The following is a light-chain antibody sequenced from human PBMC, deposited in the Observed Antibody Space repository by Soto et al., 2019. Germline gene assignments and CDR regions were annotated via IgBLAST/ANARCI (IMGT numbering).Light chain of an antibody. CDR3: QQGDMFPLT. CDR2: AAS. J-gene: IGKJ4*01. CDR1: RDINSY. V-gene: IGKV1-12*01. Sequence: IQMTQSPSSVSASVGDRVIITCRASRDINSYLVWYQQKLGKAPKLLIYAASRLQSGVPSRFSGSGSGTAFTLTINSLQPEDFATYYCQQGDMFPLTFGGGTKVDIK.